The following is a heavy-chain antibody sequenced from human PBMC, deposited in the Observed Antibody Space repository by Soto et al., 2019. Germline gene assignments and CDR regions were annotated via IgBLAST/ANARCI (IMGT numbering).Heavy chain of an antibody. CDR1: GGSITNHY. CDR3: ARDYDVNTAVDYWYFDL. D-gene: IGHD5-18*01. CDR2: IYPSGRA. V-gene: IGHV4-4*07. Sequence: QVQLQESGPRFVTPSETLTLTCSLSGGSITNHYWGWIRQPPGKGLEFIGRIYPSGRAHYTPSLQSRGTMSVDTSKNQFSLKVNSVTAADTAIYYCARDYDVNTAVDYWYFDLWGRGTLVTVSS. J-gene: IGHJ2*01.